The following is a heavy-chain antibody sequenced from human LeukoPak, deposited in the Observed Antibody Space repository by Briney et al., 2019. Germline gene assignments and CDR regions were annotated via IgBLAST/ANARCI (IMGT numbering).Heavy chain of an antibody. V-gene: IGHV3-74*01. CDR3: ASFMTTVN. CDR2: IKTDGSFT. Sequence: GGSLRLSCAASGFTFSRFWMHWVRQAPGKGLVWVSRIKTDGSFTSYADSVKGRFTISRDNAKNTLYLQMNSLRAEDTAVYYCASFMTTVNWGQGTLVTVSS. D-gene: IGHD4-17*01. J-gene: IGHJ4*02. CDR1: GFTFSRFW.